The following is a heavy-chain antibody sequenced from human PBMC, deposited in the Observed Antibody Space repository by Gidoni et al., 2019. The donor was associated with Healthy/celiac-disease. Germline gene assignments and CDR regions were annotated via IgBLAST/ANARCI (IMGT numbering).Heavy chain of an antibody. V-gene: IGHV3-30*18. J-gene: IGHJ5*02. D-gene: IGHD4-17*01. CDR2: ISYDGSNK. Sequence: QVQLVESGGGVVQPGRSLRLTCAASGFTFSSYGMHWVRQAPGKGLEWVAGISYDGSNKYYADSVKGRFTISRDNSKNTLYLQMNSLRAEDTAVYYCAKAQYGDYGGLGFDPWGQGTLVTVSS. CDR1: GFTFSSYG. CDR3: AKAQYGDYGGLGFDP.